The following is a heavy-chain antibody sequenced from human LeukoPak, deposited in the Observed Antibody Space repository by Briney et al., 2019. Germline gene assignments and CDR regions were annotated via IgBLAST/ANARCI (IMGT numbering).Heavy chain of an antibody. J-gene: IGHJ4*02. CDR1: GFTFSSYS. D-gene: IGHD3-10*01. Sequence: GGSLRLSCAASGFTFSSYSMNWVRQAPGKGLEWVSYISSSGSSTYYADSVKGRFTISRDNAKNSLYLQMNSLRAEDTAVYYCARDNSVWFGELLGIDYWGQGTLVTVSS. V-gene: IGHV3-48*04. CDR2: ISSSGSST. CDR3: ARDNSVWFGELLGIDY.